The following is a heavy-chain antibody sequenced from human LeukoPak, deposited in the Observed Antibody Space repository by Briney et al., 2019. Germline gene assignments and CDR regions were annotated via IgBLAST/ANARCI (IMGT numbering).Heavy chain of an antibody. J-gene: IGHJ3*02. CDR3: ARLALWSPFDAFDI. Sequence: SETLSLTCAVYGGSFSGYYWSWIRQPPGKGLEWIGEINHSGSTNYNPSLKSRVTISVDTSKNQFSLKLSSVTAADTAVYYCARLALWSPFDAFDIWGQGTMVTVSS. CDR1: GGSFSGYY. V-gene: IGHV4-34*01. CDR2: INHSGST. D-gene: IGHD5-18*01.